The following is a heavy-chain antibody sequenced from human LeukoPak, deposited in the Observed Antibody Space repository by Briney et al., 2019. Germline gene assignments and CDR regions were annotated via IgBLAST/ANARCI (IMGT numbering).Heavy chain of an antibody. Sequence: SVKVSCKASGGTFSSYAISWVRQAPGQGLEWMGGIIPIFGTANYAQKFQGRVTITADESTSTAYMELSSLRSEDTAVYYCARDGYYDSSGYYVYWGQGTLVTVSS. CDR2: IIPIFGTA. D-gene: IGHD3-22*01. CDR3: ARDGYYDSSGYYVY. J-gene: IGHJ4*02. CDR1: GGTFSSYA. V-gene: IGHV1-69*13.